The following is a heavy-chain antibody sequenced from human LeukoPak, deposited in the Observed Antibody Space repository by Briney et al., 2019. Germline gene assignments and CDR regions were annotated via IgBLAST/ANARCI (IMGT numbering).Heavy chain of an antibody. J-gene: IGHJ4*02. CDR3: ARGGYWGDYVFDF. CDR1: GFTFSSYG. V-gene: IGHV3-33*01. CDR2: IWYDGSNK. Sequence: PGGSLRLSCAASGFTFSSYGMHWVRQAPGKGLEWVAVIWYDGSNKYYVDSVQGRFTISRDNSKNTLYLQMNSLRAEDTAVYYCARGGYWGDYVFDFWGPGTLVTVSS. D-gene: IGHD4-17*01.